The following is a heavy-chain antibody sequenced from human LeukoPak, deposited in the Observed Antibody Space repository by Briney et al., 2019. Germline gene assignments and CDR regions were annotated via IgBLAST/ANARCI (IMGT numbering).Heavy chain of an antibody. CDR3: ARESHWMAGLDY. CDR2: IYTSGST. V-gene: IGHV4-61*02. J-gene: IGHJ4*02. D-gene: IGHD1-1*01. Sequence: SETLSLTCTVSGGSISSGSYYWSWIRQPAGKGLEWIGRIYTSGSTNYNPSLKSRVTISVDTSKNQFSLKLSSVTAADTAVYYCARESHWMAGLDYWGQGTLVTVSS. CDR1: GGSISSGSYY.